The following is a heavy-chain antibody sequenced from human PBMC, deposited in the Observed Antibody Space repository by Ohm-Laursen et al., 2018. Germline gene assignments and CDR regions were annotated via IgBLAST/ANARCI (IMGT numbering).Heavy chain of an antibody. V-gene: IGHV1-58*02. Sequence: SVTASRKSSGFTFTSSAMQWVRQARGQRLEWIGWIVVGSGNTNYAQKSQERVTITRDMSTSTAYMELSSLRSEDTAVYYCAAVSSSSDAFDIWGQGTIVTVSS. CDR2: IVVGSGNT. CDR1: GFTFTSSA. CDR3: AAVSSSSDAFDI. J-gene: IGHJ3*02. D-gene: IGHD1-26*01.